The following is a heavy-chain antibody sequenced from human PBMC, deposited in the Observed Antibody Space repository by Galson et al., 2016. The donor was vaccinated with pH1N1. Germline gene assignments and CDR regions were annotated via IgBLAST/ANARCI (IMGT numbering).Heavy chain of an antibody. J-gene: IGHJ4*02. CDR2: IFPGDSDT. Sequence: QSGAEVKKPGESLKISCKGSGYSFTRYWIGWVRQMPGKGLEWMGIIFPGDSDTRYSPSFQGQVTISADKSISTAYLQWSSLKASDTAMYHCARHSGDGYRYGSERYSDYWGQGTLVTVSS. CDR3: ARHSGDGYRYGSERYSDY. CDR1: GYSFTRYW. V-gene: IGHV5-51*01. D-gene: IGHD5-18*01.